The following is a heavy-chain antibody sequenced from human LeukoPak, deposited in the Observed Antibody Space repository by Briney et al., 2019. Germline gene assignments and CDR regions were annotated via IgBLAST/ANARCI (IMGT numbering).Heavy chain of an antibody. CDR1: GGTFSSYD. Sequence: GASVKVSCKASGGTFSSYDMSWVRQARGQGLEGMGGIIPICGTANYAQKFQGRVTLTSHDSTTTAYIELSSLRSQHTPVHYCATAGCLLRYFDWRRNGYYYYYMDVWGKGTTVTVSS. V-gene: IGHV1-69*01. J-gene: IGHJ6*03. CDR2: IIPICGTA. D-gene: IGHD3-9*01. CDR3: ATAGCLLRYFDWRRNGYYYYYMDV.